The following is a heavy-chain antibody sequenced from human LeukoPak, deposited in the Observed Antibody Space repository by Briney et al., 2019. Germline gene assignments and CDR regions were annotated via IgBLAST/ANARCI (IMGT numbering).Heavy chain of an antibody. CDR1: GFTFSTYT. Sequence: PGGSLRLSCAASGFTFSTYTMNWVRQAPGKGLEWVSSISGSSSFIYYADSLKGRFTISRDNAKNSLYLRMNNLRDEDAAVYYCARGSTSSWSGKDYWGQGTLVTVSS. CDR3: ARGSTSSWSGKDY. CDR2: ISGSSSFI. V-gene: IGHV3-21*03. J-gene: IGHJ4*02. D-gene: IGHD6-13*01.